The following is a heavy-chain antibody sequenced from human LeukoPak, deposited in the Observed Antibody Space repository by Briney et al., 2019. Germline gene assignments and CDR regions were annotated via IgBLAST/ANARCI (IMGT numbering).Heavy chain of an antibody. CDR3: ARDGLAGGYDSDY. CDR1: GGSIRSGSYY. D-gene: IGHD5-12*01. V-gene: IGHV4-61*02. Sequence: SQTLSLTCTVSGGSIRSGSYYWSWIRQPAGKGLEWIGRIYTSGSTNYNPSLKSRVTISVDTSKNQFSLKLSSVTAADTAVYYCARDGLAGGYDSDYWGQGTLVTVSS. J-gene: IGHJ4*02. CDR2: IYTSGST.